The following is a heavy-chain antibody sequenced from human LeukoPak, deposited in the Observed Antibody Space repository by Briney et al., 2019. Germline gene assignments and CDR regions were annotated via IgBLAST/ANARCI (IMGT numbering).Heavy chain of an antibody. V-gene: IGHV3-43D*03. D-gene: IGHD3-3*01. CDR1: GFTTGDYA. CDR3: AKDSGDFWSGRIDYYYYYMDV. J-gene: IGHJ6*03. Sequence: PGGSLRLSCTASGFTTGDYAIHWIRQAPGQGLERVSLISWDGISTYYASSVKGRFTISRDNSKISLYLQMNSLRAEDTALYYCAKDSGDFWSGRIDYYYYYMDVWGKGTTVTVSS. CDR2: ISWDGIST.